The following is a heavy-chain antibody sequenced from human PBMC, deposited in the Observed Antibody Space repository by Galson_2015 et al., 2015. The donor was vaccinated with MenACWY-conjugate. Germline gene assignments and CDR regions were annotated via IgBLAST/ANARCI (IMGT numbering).Heavy chain of an antibody. CDR2: ISGSGATT. Sequence: SLRLSCAASGFTFSTYAMSWVRQAPGKGLEWVSVISGSGATTYYADSVKGRFTISRDNSKNTLYLQINSLRAEDTAVYYCAKRMTTVTPGGMHVWGQGTTVTVSS. V-gene: IGHV3-23*01. CDR3: AKRMTTVTPGGMHV. J-gene: IGHJ6*02. CDR1: GFTFSTYA. D-gene: IGHD4-17*01.